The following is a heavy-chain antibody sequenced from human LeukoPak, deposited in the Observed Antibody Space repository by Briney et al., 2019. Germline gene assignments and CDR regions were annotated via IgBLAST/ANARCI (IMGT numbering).Heavy chain of an antibody. CDR3: ARAGRGRTDDAFDI. CDR1: GYTFTGYY. Sequence: ASVKVSCKASGYTFTGYYMHWVRQAPGQGLEWMGRINPNSGGTNYAQKFQGRVTMTRDTSISTAYMELSRLRSDDTAVYYSARAGRGRTDDAFDIWGQGTMVTVSS. D-gene: IGHD3-16*01. CDR2: INPNSGGT. J-gene: IGHJ3*02. V-gene: IGHV1-2*06.